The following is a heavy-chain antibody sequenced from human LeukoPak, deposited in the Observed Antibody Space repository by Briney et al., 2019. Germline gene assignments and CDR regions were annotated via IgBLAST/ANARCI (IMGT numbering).Heavy chain of an antibody. Sequence: SVKVSCKASGGTFSSYAISWVRQAPGQGLEWMGGIIPIFGTANYAQKFQGRVTITTDESTSTAYMELSSLRSEDTAVYYCARDLGLRLGELSLTSPGLNWFDPWGQGTLVTVSS. CDR1: GGTFSSYA. J-gene: IGHJ5*02. V-gene: IGHV1-69*05. D-gene: IGHD3-16*02. CDR2: IIPIFGTA. CDR3: ARDLGLRLGELSLTSPGLNWFDP.